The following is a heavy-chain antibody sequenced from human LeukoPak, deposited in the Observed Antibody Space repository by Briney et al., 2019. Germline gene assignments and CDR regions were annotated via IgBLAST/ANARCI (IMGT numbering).Heavy chain of an antibody. J-gene: IGHJ4*02. CDR1: GFTFSSYW. V-gene: IGHV3-74*01. D-gene: IGHD5-24*01. CDR2: INSDGGST. Sequence: QPGGSLRLSCTASGFTFSSYWMHWVRQAPGKGLVWVSRINSDGGSTSYADSVKGRFTISRDNAKNTLCLQMNSLRAEDTAVYYCARRIQGMAPYYFDYWGQGTLVTVSS. CDR3: ARRIQGMAPYYFDY.